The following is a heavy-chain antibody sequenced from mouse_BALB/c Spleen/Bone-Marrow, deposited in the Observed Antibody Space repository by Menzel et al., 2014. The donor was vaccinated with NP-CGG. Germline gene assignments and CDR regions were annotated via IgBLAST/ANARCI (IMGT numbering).Heavy chain of an antibody. CDR1: GYTFTDYV. Sequence: QVQLQQSGPELMKPGASVKMSCKASGYTFTDYVISWVKQRTGQGLEWIGEIYPGSGSTYYNEKFKGKAALTADKSSNTAYMQLSSLTSEDSAVYFCARGLGLPFYAMDYWGQGTSVTVSS. CDR3: ARGLGLPFYAMDY. CDR2: IYPGSGST. J-gene: IGHJ4*01. V-gene: IGHV1-81*01. D-gene: IGHD3-1*01.